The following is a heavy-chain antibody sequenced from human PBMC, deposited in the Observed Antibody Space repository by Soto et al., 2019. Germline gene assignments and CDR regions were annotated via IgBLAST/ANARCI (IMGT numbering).Heavy chain of an antibody. J-gene: IGHJ3*02. CDR2: ISYDGSKK. CDR1: GFTFSRYR. V-gene: IGHV3-30*18. Sequence: GGPLRLSCAASGFTFSRYRMHWARQAPCKGLEWAAVISYDGSKKNYADSVTGRFTIARDNSETTLYLQMNTPRAEETAAYYCANCYYGSSRYYSHHAFDMWRQDAMVTVSS. D-gene: IGHD3-22*01. CDR3: ANCYYGSSRYYSHHAFDM.